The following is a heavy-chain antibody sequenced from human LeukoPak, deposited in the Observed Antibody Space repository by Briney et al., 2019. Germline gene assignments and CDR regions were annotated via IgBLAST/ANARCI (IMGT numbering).Heavy chain of an antibody. D-gene: IGHD3-22*01. J-gene: IGHJ4*02. CDR2: IKKDGSDK. CDR1: GFTFSNYW. CDR3: ARDKGQYYFDSSGYYAY. Sequence: HTGGSLRLSCAASGFTFSNYWMTWVRQAPGKGLEWVANIKKDGSDKYYVDSVKGRFTISRDNAKNSLYLEMNSLRAEDTAVYYCARDKGQYYFDSSGYYAYWGQGTLVTVSS. V-gene: IGHV3-7*01.